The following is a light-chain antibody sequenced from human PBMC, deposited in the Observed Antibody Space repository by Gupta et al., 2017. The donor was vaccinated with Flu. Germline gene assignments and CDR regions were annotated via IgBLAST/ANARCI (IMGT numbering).Light chain of an antibody. Sequence: ELVMTQSPATLSVSPGERATLSCRASESVSSDLAWYQQKPGQAPRLLIYGASTRATDIPARFSGSGSGTEFTLTISSLQSEDSAVYYCQQYNNWPLYTFGQGTKLEIK. CDR2: GAS. J-gene: IGKJ2*01. CDR1: ESVSSD. CDR3: QQYNNWPLYT. V-gene: IGKV3-15*01.